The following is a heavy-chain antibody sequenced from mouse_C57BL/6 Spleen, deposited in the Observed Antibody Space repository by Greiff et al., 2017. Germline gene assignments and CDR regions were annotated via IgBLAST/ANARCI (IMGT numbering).Heavy chain of an antibody. CDR1: GYTFTDYY. CDR3: ALYYGSSYWWYFDV. J-gene: IGHJ1*03. V-gene: IGHV1-26*01. CDR2: INPNNGGT. Sequence: EVQLQQSGPELVKPGASVKISCKASGYTFTDYYMNWVKQSHGKSLEWIGDINPNNGGTSYNQKFKGKATLTVDKSSSTAYMELRSLTSEDSAVYYCALYYGSSYWWYFDVWGTGTTVTVSS. D-gene: IGHD1-1*01.